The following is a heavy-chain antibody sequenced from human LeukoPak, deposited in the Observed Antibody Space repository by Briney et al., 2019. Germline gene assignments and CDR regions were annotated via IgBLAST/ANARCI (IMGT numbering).Heavy chain of an antibody. CDR3: ARLNPRYCSSTSCRRDYYYGMDV. Sequence: PSETLSLTCTVSGGSISSYYWSWIRQPPWKGLEWIGYIYYSGSTNYNPSLKSRVTISVDTSKNQFSLKLSSVTAADTAVYYCARLNPRYCSSTSCRRDYYYGMDVWGQGTTGTVSS. J-gene: IGHJ6*02. D-gene: IGHD2-2*01. CDR1: GGSISSYY. CDR2: IYYSGST. V-gene: IGHV4-59*01.